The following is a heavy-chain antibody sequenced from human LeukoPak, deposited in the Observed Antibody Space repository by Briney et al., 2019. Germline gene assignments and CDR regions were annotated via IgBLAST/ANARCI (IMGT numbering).Heavy chain of an antibody. CDR3: ARETYYYDSSGYYYPSGFDY. CDR2: ISSSGSTI. CDR1: GFTFSSYE. D-gene: IGHD3-22*01. V-gene: IGHV3-48*03. J-gene: IGHJ4*02. Sequence: GGSLRLSCAASGFTFSSYEMNWVRQAPGKGLEWVSYISSSGSTIYYADSVKGRFTISRDNAKNSLYLQMNSLRAEDTAVYYCARETYYYDSSGYYYPSGFDYWGQGTLVTVSS.